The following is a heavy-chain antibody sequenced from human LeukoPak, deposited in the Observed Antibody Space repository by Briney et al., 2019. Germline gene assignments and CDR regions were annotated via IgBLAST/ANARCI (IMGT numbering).Heavy chain of an antibody. CDR2: IYYSGST. J-gene: IGHJ6*02. CDR1: GGSISSYY. Sequence: SETLSLTCAVSGGSISSYYWSWVRQPPGKGLEWIGHIYYSGSTNYNPSLKSRVTISVDTSKNQFSLKLSSVTAADTAVYYCARIKYYDFWSGYYKGNYYYYGMDVWGQGTTVTVSS. D-gene: IGHD3-3*01. CDR3: ARIKYYDFWSGYYKGNYYYYGMDV. V-gene: IGHV4-59*08.